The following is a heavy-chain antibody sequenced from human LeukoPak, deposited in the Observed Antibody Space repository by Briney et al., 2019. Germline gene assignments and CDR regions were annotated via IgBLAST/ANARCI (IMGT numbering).Heavy chain of an antibody. J-gene: IGHJ4*02. Sequence: ASVKVSCKASGYTFTSYYMHWVRQAPGQGLEWMGIINPSGGSTSYAQKFQGRVTMTRDTSTSTVYMELSSLRSEDTAVYYCARENTMVRGVISPKAIFDYWGQGTLVTVSS. V-gene: IGHV1-46*01. CDR1: GYTFTSYY. CDR2: INPSGGST. CDR3: ARENTMVRGVISPKAIFDY. D-gene: IGHD3-10*01.